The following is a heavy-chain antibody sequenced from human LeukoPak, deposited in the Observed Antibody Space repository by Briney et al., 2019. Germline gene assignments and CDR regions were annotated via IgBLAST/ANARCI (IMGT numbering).Heavy chain of an antibody. J-gene: IGHJ6*02. D-gene: IGHD2-8*01. CDR1: GGSISSGGYY. Sequence: SETLSLTCTVSGGSISSGGYYWSWIRQHPGKGLEWIEYIYYSGSTYYDPSLKSRVTISVDTSKNQFSLKLSSVTAADTAVYYCARDRRYCTNGVCLNYYYGMDVWGQGTTVTVSS. V-gene: IGHV4-31*03. CDR3: ARDRRYCTNGVCLNYYYGMDV. CDR2: IYYSGST.